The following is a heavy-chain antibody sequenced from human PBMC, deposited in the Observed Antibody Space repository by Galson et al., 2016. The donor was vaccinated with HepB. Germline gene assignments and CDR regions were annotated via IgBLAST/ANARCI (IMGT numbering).Heavy chain of an antibody. CDR1: GFTFNIYA. CDR2: IAGSGAPT. CDR3: ARDHGGYNSMDY. J-gene: IGHJ4*02. Sequence: SLRLSCAASGFTFNIYAMSWVRQAPGKGLEWVAAIAGSGAPTNYADSVKGRFTISRDNSKNTLYLQMNSLRVEDTAVYYRARDHGGYNSMDYWGQGTLVTVSS. V-gene: IGHV3-23*01. D-gene: IGHD5-24*01.